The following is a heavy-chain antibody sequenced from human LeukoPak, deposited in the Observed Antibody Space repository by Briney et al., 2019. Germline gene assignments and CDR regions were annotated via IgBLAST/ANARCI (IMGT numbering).Heavy chain of an antibody. Sequence: GASVKVSCKASVYTFTGYYMHWLRQAPGQGLEWMGWINPNSGGTNYAQKFQGRVTMTRDTSISTAYMELSRLRSDDTAVYYCARDRITMVRGANGSWFDPWGQGTLVTVSS. CDR1: VYTFTGYY. J-gene: IGHJ5*02. D-gene: IGHD3-10*01. CDR3: ARDRITMVRGANGSWFDP. V-gene: IGHV1-2*02. CDR2: INPNSGGT.